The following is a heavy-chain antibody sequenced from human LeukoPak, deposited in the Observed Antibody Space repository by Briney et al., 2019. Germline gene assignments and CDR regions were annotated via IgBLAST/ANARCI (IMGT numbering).Heavy chain of an antibody. V-gene: IGHV4-38-2*02. CDR2: IYHSGST. J-gene: IGHJ6*03. CDR1: GYSISSGSY. CDR3: ARGRYNYYMDV. D-gene: IGHD1-14*01. Sequence: SETLSLTCTVSGYSISSGSYWGWIRQPPGKGLEWIGSIYHSGSTYYNPSLKSRVAISVDTSKNQFSLKLSSVTAADTAVYYCARGRYNYYMDVWGKGTTVTVSS.